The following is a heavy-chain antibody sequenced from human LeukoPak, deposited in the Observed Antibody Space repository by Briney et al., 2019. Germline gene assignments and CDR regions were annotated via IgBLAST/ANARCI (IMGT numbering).Heavy chain of an antibody. CDR2: IYSGSSK. D-gene: IGHD3-10*01. J-gene: IGHJ4*02. V-gene: IGHV3-53*01. Sequence: GGSLRLSCAASGFTVSSNYMNWVRQAPGKGLEWVSFIYSGSSKYYAEYAKGGLTTSTKDSKSTLYIQMNSLRAEDTAVYYCARAKPKNMVRVLIRRRESRYYVDYWRQGTLVTVSS. CDR3: ARAKPKNMVRVLIRRRESRYYVDY. CDR1: GFTVSSNY.